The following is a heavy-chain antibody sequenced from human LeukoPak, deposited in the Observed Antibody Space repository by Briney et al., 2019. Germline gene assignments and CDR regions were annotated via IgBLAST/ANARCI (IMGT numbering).Heavy chain of an antibody. CDR3: ASTDIVVVVAATNINPFDY. V-gene: IGHV1-69*04. Sequence: SVKVSCKASGGTFSSYAISWVRQAPGQGLGWMGRIIPILGIANYAQKFQGRVTITADKSTSTAYMELSRLRSEDTAVYYCASTDIVVVVAATNINPFDYWGQGTLVTVSS. J-gene: IGHJ4*02. CDR1: GGTFSSYA. CDR2: IIPILGIA. D-gene: IGHD2-15*01.